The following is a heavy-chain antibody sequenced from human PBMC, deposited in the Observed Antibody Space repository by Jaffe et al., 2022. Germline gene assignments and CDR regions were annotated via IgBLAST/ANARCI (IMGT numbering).Heavy chain of an antibody. CDR3: AKQTGTTVKYSLHY. D-gene: IGHD1-7*01. CDR1: GFTFSNYA. V-gene: IGHV3-23*01. CDR2: IIGSGGST. J-gene: IGHJ4*02. Sequence: EVQLLESGGGLVQPGGSLRLSCAASGFTFSNYALSWVRQAPGKGLEWVSAIIGSGGSTYYADSVKGRFTISRDDSKNLLYLQMNSLRVDDTAIYYCAKQTGTTVKYSLHYWGQGTLVTVSS.